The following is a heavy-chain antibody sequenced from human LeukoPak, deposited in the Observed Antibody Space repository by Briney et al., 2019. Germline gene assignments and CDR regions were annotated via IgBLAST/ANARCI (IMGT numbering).Heavy chain of an antibody. J-gene: IGHJ6*02. CDR1: GFIFRSYG. CDR2: IYTNGRDT. Sequence: PGGSLRLSCAASGFIFRSYGKNWVRQAPGKGLEWVSGIYTNGRDTRYAESVKGRFTISRDNSKNTLYLQMHSLRVEDTAVYYCAHLVWEYVGGLDVWGQGTTVTVSS. CDR3: AHLVWEYVGGLDV. V-gene: IGHV3-23*05. D-gene: IGHD3/OR15-3a*01.